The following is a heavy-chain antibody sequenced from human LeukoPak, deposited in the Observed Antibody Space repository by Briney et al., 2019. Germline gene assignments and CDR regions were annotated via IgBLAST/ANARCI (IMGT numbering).Heavy chain of an antibody. J-gene: IGHJ4*02. V-gene: IGHV4-59*12. D-gene: IGHD6-6*01. CDR3: ARGGSRSYTSSTLDY. CDR1: GGSITVYY. CDR2: ISYSGST. Sequence: SETLSLTCSVSGGSITVYYWNWIRQSPGKGLEWIGSISYSGSTNYNPSLKSRVTISIDTSKNRFSLKVSSGIAADTAMYYCARGGSRSYTSSTLDYWGQGTLVTVSS.